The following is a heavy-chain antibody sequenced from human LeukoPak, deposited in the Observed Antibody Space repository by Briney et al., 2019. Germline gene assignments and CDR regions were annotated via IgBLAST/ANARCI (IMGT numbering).Heavy chain of an antibody. Sequence: SETLSLTCTVSGGSISRDYWSWIRQPPGKGLEWIGYIYYSGSTNYNPSLKSRVTISVDTSKNQFSLKLSSVTAADTAVYYCARRGGGVGATEFDYWGQGTLVTVSS. CDR3: ARRGGGVGATEFDY. V-gene: IGHV4-59*08. D-gene: IGHD1-26*01. CDR2: IYYSGST. CDR1: GGSISRDY. J-gene: IGHJ4*02.